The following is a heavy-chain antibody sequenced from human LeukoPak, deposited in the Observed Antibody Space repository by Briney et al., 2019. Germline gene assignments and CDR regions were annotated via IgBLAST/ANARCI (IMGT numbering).Heavy chain of an antibody. CDR1: GFTFSSYG. V-gene: IGHV3-30*18. J-gene: IGHJ4*02. Sequence: GGSLRLSCAASGFTFSSYGMHWVRQAPGKGLEWVAVISYDGSNKYYADSVKGRFTISRDNSKNTLYLQMNSLRAEDTAVYYCAKGTDFDYWGQGTLVTVSS. CDR3: AKGTDFDY. CDR2: ISYDGSNK.